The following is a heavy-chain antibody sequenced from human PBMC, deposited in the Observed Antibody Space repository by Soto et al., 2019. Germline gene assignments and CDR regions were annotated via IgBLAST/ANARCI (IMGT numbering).Heavy chain of an antibody. J-gene: IGHJ6*02. CDR1: GGTFSSYA. CDR3: AGVAPSRPAQYGMDV. D-gene: IGHD2-2*01. Sequence: QVQLVQSGAEVKKPGSSVKVSCKASGGTFSSYAISWVRQAPGQGLEWMGGIIPIFGTANYALKFQSRVTITADESTFTAYMELRGLRSEDTAVYYCAGVAPSRPAQYGMDVWGQGTTVTVSS. V-gene: IGHV1-69*01. CDR2: IIPIFGTA.